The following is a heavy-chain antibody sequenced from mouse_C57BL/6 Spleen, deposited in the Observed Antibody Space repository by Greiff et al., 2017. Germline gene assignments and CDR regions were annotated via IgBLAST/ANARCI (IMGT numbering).Heavy chain of an antibody. V-gene: IGHV4-1*01. CDR3: ARGGGYDVGFAY. CDR1: GLDFSRYW. J-gene: IGHJ3*01. CDR2: INPDSSTI. D-gene: IGHD2-2*01. Sequence: EASGLDFSRYWMCWVRRAPGQGLECLGEINPDSSTINYAPTLKDKFIIARDNAKNTRYLQMSKVRSEVTALYYCARGGGYDVGFAYWGQGTLVTVSA.